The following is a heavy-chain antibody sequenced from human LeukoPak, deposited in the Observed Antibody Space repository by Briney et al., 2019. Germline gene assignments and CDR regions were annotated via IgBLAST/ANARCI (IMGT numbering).Heavy chain of an antibody. D-gene: IGHD3-16*01. CDR2: ISSSDRYI. Sequence: PGGSLRLSCAASTFTFSSYRMNWVRQAPGKGLEWVSSISSSDRYIFYADSVKGRFTISRDNVKNSLYLQMNSLRAEDTAVYYCARDRGTVSGSYVDAFDIWGQGTMVTVSS. V-gene: IGHV3-21*01. CDR1: TFTFSSYR. J-gene: IGHJ3*02. CDR3: ARDRGTVSGSYVDAFDI.